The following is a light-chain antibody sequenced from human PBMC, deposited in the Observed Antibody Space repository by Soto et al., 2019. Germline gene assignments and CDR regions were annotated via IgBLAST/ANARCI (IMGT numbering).Light chain of an antibody. J-gene: IGKJ1*01. CDR2: GTS. CDR1: QSVSNNY. CDR3: QQYGSSPWT. Sequence: ESVLAQSPGTLSLAPGERATLSCRASQSVSNNYLAWYQQKPGQAPRLLIYGTSSRATGIPARFSGSGSGTDFTLTISRLEPEDFAVYYCQQYGSSPWTFGQGTKVDIK. V-gene: IGKV3-20*01.